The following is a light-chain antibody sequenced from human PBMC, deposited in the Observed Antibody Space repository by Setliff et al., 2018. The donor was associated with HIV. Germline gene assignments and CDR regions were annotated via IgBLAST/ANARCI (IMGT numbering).Light chain of an antibody. CDR3: AAWDDGLNAFYV. Sequence: QSVLTQPPSASGTPGQRVIISCSGSSSNIGSNTVNWYQHLPGTAPKLLIYSNNQRPSGVPDRFSGSKSGTSASLAISGLQAEDEADYYCAAWDDGLNAFYVFGTGTKVTVL. J-gene: IGLJ1*01. CDR2: SNN. CDR1: SSNIGSNT. V-gene: IGLV1-44*01.